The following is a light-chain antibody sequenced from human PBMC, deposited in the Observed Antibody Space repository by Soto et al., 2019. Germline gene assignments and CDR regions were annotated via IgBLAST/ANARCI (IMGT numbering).Light chain of an antibody. CDR1: QSISSW. CDR2: KAS. J-gene: IGKJ1*01. CDR3: QQYNSYSWT. Sequence: DIQMTQSPSTLSASVGDRVTITCRASQSISSWLAWYQQKPGKAPKLLIYKASSLQSGVPSRFSGSGSGTEFTLTISRLQPDDFATYCCQQYNSYSWTFGRGTKVEIK. V-gene: IGKV1-5*03.